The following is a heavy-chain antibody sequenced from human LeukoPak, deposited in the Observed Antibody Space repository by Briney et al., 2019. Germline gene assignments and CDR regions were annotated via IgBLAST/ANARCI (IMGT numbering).Heavy chain of an antibody. V-gene: IGHV3-33*01. J-gene: IGHJ6*02. CDR1: GFTFRSHG. CDR3: ARDGQNGSPYATDV. D-gene: IGHD3-10*01. Sequence: PGRSLRLSCAASGFTFRSHGMHWVRQAPGKGLEWVAGIWYDGSNEDYADSVEGRFIISRDNSKNTLYLQMNSLRVEDTAIYYCARDGQNGSPYATDVWGQGTTVTVSS. CDR2: IWYDGSNE.